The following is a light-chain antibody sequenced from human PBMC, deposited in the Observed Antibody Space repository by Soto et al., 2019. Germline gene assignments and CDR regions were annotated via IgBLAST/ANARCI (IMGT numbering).Light chain of an antibody. J-gene: IGKJ5*01. CDR2: GAS. CDR1: QSIRSN. CDR3: QQLNSYPPFT. V-gene: IGKV3-15*01. Sequence: IVMTQSPDTLSVSPGEGATLSCRVSQSIRSNLAWYQQRPGQAPRLLMYGASTRADGIPARFTGSGSGTDFTLTISSLQPEDFATYYCQQLNSYPPFTFGQGTRLEIK.